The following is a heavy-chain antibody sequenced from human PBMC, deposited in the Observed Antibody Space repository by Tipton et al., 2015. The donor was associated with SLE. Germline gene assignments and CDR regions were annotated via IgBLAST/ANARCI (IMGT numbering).Heavy chain of an antibody. D-gene: IGHD6-13*01. Sequence: SLRLSCAASGFTFSSYGMHWVRQAPGKGLEWVAVIWYDGSNKYYADSVKGRFTISRDNSKNTLYLQMNSLRAEDTAVYYCARYSSSWYFSDYWGQGTLVTVSS. CDR3: ARYSSSWYFSDY. CDR2: IWYDGSNK. J-gene: IGHJ4*02. V-gene: IGHV3-33*01. CDR1: GFTFSSYG.